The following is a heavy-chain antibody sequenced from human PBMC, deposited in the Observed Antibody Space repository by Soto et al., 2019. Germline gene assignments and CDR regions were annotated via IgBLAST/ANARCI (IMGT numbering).Heavy chain of an antibody. V-gene: IGHV4-34*02. CDR1: GGAFSGYY. CDR2: INHSENT. Sequence: QVHLQQWGAGLLKPSETLSLTCAVYGGAFSGYYWSWVRQPPGKGLEWIGEINHSENTNYNPSLKRRVTISVDPSKNQFSLNLRSVTAADTAVYYCVRGYCSSDSCYPPDAFDFWGQGTTVTVSS. CDR3: VRGYCSSDSCYPPDAFDF. J-gene: IGHJ3*01. D-gene: IGHD2-15*01.